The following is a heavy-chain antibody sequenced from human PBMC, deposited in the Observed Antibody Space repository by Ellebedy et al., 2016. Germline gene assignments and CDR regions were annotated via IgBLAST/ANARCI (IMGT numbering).Heavy chain of an antibody. V-gene: IGHV5-10-1*01. Sequence: GESLKISCKGSGYSFTSYWIGWVRQMPGKGLEWMGRIDPSDSYTNYSPSFQGHVTISADKSISTAYLQWSSLKASDTAMYYCARHSNNFYQTLHFDYWGQGTLVTVSS. D-gene: IGHD1-1*01. CDR2: IDPSDSYT. CDR1: GYSFTSYW. J-gene: IGHJ4*02. CDR3: ARHSNNFYQTLHFDY.